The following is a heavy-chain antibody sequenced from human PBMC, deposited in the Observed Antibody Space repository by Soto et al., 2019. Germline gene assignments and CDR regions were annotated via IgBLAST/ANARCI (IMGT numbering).Heavy chain of an antibody. CDR3: ARGDYYFDY. Sequence: GGSLRLSCAASGFTFSSYAMHWVRQAPGKGLEWVAVISYDGSNKYYADSVKGRFTISRDNSKNTLYLQMNSLRAADTAVYYCARGDYYFDYWGQGTLVTVSS. V-gene: IGHV3-30-3*01. CDR1: GFTFSSYA. CDR2: ISYDGSNK. D-gene: IGHD2-21*02. J-gene: IGHJ4*02.